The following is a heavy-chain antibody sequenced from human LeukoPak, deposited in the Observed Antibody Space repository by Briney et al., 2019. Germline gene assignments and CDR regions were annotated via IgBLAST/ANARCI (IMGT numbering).Heavy chain of an antibody. D-gene: IGHD6-13*01. Sequence: GGSLRLSCAASGFTFSAYGMHWVRQAPGKGLEWVAVISYDGSNKYYADSVKGRFTISRDNSKNTLYLQINSLRAEDTAVYYCARDLSVGYSSSWFPLDYWGQGTLVTVSS. J-gene: IGHJ4*02. CDR2: ISYDGSNK. CDR3: ARDLSVGYSSSWFPLDY. V-gene: IGHV3-30*19. CDR1: GFTFSAYG.